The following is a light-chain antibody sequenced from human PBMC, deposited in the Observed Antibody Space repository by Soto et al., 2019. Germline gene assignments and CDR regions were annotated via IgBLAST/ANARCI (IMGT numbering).Light chain of an antibody. CDR1: TSNIGAGFD. CDR2: GGT. Sequence: QSVLTQPPSVSGAPGQRVTISCIGTTSNIGAGFDVHWYQQFPGAAPKLLIYGGTTRPSGVPARFSGSQSGTSASLAITGLQPGDEDDYYCQSYDSSLSGAWVFGGGTKLTVL. CDR3: QSYDSSLSGAWV. J-gene: IGLJ3*02. V-gene: IGLV1-40*01.